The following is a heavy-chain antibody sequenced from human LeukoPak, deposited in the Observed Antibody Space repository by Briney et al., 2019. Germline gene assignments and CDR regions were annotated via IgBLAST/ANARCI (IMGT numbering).Heavy chain of an antibody. Sequence: GGSLRLSCAASGFTFSSYSMNWVRQAPGKGLEWVSYISSSSKTIYYADSVKGRFTISRDTSKNTLYLQMSSLRAEDTAMYHCVKDLYKGDSASWYFFHYWGQGTLVTVSS. D-gene: IGHD6-13*01. V-gene: IGHV3-48*01. CDR1: GFTFSSYS. CDR2: ISSSSKTI. J-gene: IGHJ4*02. CDR3: VKDLYKGDSASWYFFHY.